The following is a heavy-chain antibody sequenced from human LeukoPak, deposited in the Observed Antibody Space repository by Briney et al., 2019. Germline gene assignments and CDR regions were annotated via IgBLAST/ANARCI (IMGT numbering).Heavy chain of an antibody. CDR3: ARYYGSGSYFDY. CDR2: ISGSGGST. Sequence: PGGSLRLSCAASGFTFSSYAMSWVRQAPGKGLEWVSAISGSGGSTYYADSVKGRFTISRDNSKNTLYLQMNSLRAEDTAVYYCARYYGSGSYFDYWGQGTLVTVSS. CDR1: GFTFSSYA. J-gene: IGHJ4*02. D-gene: IGHD3-10*01. V-gene: IGHV3-23*01.